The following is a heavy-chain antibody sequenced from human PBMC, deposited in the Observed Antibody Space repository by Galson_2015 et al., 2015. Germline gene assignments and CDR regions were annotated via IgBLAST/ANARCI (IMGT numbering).Heavy chain of an antibody. CDR3: AYYYDSSGPVGVY. Sequence: SVKVSCKASGGTFSSYAISWVRQAPGQGLEWMGGIIPIFGTANYAQKFQGRVTITADESTSTAYMELSSLRSEDTAVYYCAYYYDSSGPVGVYWGQGTLVTVSS. CDR2: IIPIFGTA. V-gene: IGHV1-69*13. D-gene: IGHD3-22*01. CDR1: GGTFSSYA. J-gene: IGHJ4*02.